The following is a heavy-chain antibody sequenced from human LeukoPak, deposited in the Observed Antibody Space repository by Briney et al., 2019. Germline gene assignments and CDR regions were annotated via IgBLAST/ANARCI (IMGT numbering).Heavy chain of an antibody. Sequence: ASVKVSCKASGYTFTSYGISWVRQAPGQGLEWMGWISAYNGNTNYSQKLQGRVTMNTETSTSTAYMELRSLRSDDTAVYYCARANYGDYSDYWGQGNLVTVSS. CDR1: GYTFTSYG. CDR2: ISAYNGNT. V-gene: IGHV1-18*01. J-gene: IGHJ4*02. CDR3: ARANYGDYSDY. D-gene: IGHD4-17*01.